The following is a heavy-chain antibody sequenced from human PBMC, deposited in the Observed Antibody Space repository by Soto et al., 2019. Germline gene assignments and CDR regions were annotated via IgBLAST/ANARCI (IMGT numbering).Heavy chain of an antibody. V-gene: IGHV3-33*01. CDR2: IWYDGSNK. CDR3: VRGDYGSYDAFDI. Sequence: GGSLRLSCAASGFTFSSYGMHWVRQAPGKGLEWVAVIWYDGSNKYYADSVKGRFTISRDNSKNTLYLQMNSLRAEDTAVYYCVRGDYGSYDAFDIWGQGTMVTVSS. J-gene: IGHJ3*02. CDR1: GFTFSSYG. D-gene: IGHD4-17*01.